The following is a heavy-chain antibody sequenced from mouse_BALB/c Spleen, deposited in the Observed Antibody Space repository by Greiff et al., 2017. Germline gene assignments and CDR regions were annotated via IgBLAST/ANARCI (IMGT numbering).Heavy chain of an antibody. CDR2: ISNLAYSI. Sequence: DVQLVESGGGLVQPGGSRKLSCAASGFTFSDYGMAWVRQAPGKGPEWVAFISNLAYSIYYADTVTGRFTISRENAKNTLYLEMSSLRSEDTAMYYCARDSAMDYWGQGTSVTVSS. J-gene: IGHJ4*01. V-gene: IGHV5-15*02. CDR1: GFTFSDYG. CDR3: ARDSAMDY.